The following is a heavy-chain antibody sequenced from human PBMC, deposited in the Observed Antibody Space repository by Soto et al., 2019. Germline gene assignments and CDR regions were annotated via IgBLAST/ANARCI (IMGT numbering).Heavy chain of an antibody. V-gene: IGHV4-30-2*01. CDR3: AAGGGLPRYY. D-gene: IGHD5-12*01. Sequence: QLQLQESGSGLVKPSQTLSLTCAVSGGSISSGGYSWSWIRQPPGKGLEWIGYIYHSGSTYYNPCLKSRVTISVAMSKNQFSLKLSSVTAADTAVYYCAAGGGLPRYYWGQGTLVTVSS. CDR2: IYHSGST. CDR1: GGSISSGGYS. J-gene: IGHJ4*02.